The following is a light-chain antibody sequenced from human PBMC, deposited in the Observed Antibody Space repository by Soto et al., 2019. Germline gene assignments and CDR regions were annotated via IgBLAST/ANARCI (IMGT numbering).Light chain of an antibody. Sequence: EIVMTQSPATLSVSPGERATLSCRASQSVSSNLAWYQQKTGQDPRLLIYGASTRATGIPARFSGSGSGTEFTITISSLQSEDFAVYYCQQYNSWPPWTFGQGTKVEIK. CDR1: QSVSSN. V-gene: IGKV3D-15*01. CDR2: GAS. J-gene: IGKJ1*01. CDR3: QQYNSWPPWT.